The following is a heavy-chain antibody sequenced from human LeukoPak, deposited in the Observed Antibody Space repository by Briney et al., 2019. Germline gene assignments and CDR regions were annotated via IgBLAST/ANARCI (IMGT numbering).Heavy chain of an antibody. D-gene: IGHD1-26*01. CDR1: GFTFRTYW. Sequence: GGSLRLSCAVSGFTFRTYWMHRVRQVPGEGLVRVSRINEDGSITNYADSVKGRFSISRDNAKNTLYLQMNSLRAEDTAVYYCGRDLGGRSGYWGQGTLVTVSS. V-gene: IGHV3-74*01. CDR3: GRDLGGRSGY. J-gene: IGHJ4*02. CDR2: INEDGSIT.